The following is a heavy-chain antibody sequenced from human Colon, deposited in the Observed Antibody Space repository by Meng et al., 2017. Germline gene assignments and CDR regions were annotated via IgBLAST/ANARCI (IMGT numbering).Heavy chain of an antibody. CDR3: AKDREVATINYYGFDV. CDR1: GFPFSAYG. CDR2: ISMSGSAT. D-gene: IGHD5-12*01. J-gene: IGHJ6*02. V-gene: IGHV3-23*01. Sequence: GESLKISCAASGFPFSAYGMTWVRQAPGKGLEWVSGISMSGSATYYADSVKGRFTISRDNSKNTLYLQMNSLRAEDTAVYYCAKDREVATINYYGFDVWGQGTTVTV.